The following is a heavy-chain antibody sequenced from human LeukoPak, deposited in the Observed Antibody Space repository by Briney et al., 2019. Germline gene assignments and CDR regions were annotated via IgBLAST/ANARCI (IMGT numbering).Heavy chain of an antibody. CDR3: ARLGRQQLGFDY. CDR2: IYYSGST. D-gene: IGHD6-13*01. V-gene: IGHV4-39*01. Sequence: SETLSLTCTVSGGSISSSSYYWGWTRQPPGKGLEWIGSIYYSGSTYYNPSLKSRVTISVDTSKNQFSLKLSSVTAADTAVYYCARLGRQQLGFDYWGQGTLVTVSS. J-gene: IGHJ4*02. CDR1: GGSISSSSYY.